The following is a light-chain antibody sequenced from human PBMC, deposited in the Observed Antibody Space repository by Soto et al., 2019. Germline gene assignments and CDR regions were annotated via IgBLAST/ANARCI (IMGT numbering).Light chain of an antibody. J-gene: IGKJ1*01. CDR3: QQYNSYSPAT. V-gene: IGKV1-5*01. CDR1: QSIGDW. CDR2: DAS. Sequence: DIQMTQSPSTPAASVGDRVTITCRASQSIGDWLAWYQQKPGKAPNLLIYDASRSVSGVPSRFSGGGSGTEFTLTIISLQPDDFATYYCQQYNSYSPATFGQGTKVDIK.